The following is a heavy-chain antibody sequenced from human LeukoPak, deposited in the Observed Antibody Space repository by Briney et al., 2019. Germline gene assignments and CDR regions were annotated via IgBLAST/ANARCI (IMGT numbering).Heavy chain of an antibody. D-gene: IGHD3-10*01. CDR1: GGSFSGYY. CDR2: INHSGST. CDR3: VRGGYFYGSGSYYNEYNWFDP. J-gene: IGHJ5*02. Sequence: SETLSLTCAVYGGSFSGYYWSWIRQPPGKGLEWIGEINHSGSTNFNPSLKSRVTISVDTSKNQFSLKLSSVTAADTAVYYCVRGGYFYGSGSYYNEYNWFDPWGQGTLVTVSS. V-gene: IGHV4-34*01.